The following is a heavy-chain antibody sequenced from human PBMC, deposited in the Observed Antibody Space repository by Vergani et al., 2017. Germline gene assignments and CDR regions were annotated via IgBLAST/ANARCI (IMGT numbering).Heavy chain of an antibody. V-gene: IGHV4-30-4*01. CDR3: ARRSSDSSGYYGVWYFDL. CDR2: IYYSGST. D-gene: IGHD3-22*01. CDR1: GGSISSGDYY. J-gene: IGHJ2*01. Sequence: QVQLPESGPGLVKPSQTLSLPCTVSGGSISSGDYYWSWIRQPPGKGLEWIGYIYYSGSTYYNPSLKSRVTISVDTSKNQFALKLSSVTAADTAVYYCARRSSDSSGYYGVWYFDLWGRGTLVTVSS.